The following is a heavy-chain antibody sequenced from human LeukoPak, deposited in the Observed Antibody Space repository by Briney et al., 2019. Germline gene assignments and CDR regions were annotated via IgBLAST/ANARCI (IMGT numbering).Heavy chain of an antibody. V-gene: IGHV3-21*01. D-gene: IGHD1-14*01. J-gene: IGHJ4*02. Sequence: PGGSLRLSCAASGFTFSTYSMNWVRQAPGQGLEWVSSISSSSTYIYYADSVKGRFTISRDNSKNPLYLQMNSLRAEDTAVYYCARWDRFHGVWGQGTLVTVSS. CDR3: ARWDRFHGV. CDR2: ISSSSTYI. CDR1: GFTFSTYS.